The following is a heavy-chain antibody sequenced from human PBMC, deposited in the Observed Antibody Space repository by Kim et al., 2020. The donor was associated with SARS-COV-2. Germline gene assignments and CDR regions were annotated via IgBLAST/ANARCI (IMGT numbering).Heavy chain of an antibody. J-gene: IGHJ4*02. D-gene: IGHD4-17*01. CDR3: ARESPYGDYTGAFDY. Sequence: GSVKGRFTISRENAKNSLYLQMNSLRAGDTAVYYCARESPYGDYTGAFDYWGQGTLVTVSS. V-gene: IGHV3-13*01.